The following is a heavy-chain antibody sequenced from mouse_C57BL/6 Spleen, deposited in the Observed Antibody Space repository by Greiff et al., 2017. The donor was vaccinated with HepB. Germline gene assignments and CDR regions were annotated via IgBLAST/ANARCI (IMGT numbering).Heavy chain of an antibody. CDR1: GFNIKDDY. D-gene: IGHD1-1*01. V-gene: IGHV14-4*01. CDR2: IDPENGDT. Sequence: EVKLMESGAELVRPGASVKLSCTASGFNIKDDYMHWVKQRPEQGLEWIGWIDPENGDTEYASKFQGKATITADTSSNTAYLQLSSLTSEDTAVYYCTPYYYYSSWYFAVWGQGTLVTVSA. CDR3: TPYYYYSSWYFAV. J-gene: IGHJ3*01.